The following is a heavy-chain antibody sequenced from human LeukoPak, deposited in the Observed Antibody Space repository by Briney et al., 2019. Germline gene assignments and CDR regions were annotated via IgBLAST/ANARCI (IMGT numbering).Heavy chain of an antibody. Sequence: ASVKVSCKASGYTFTSYGISWVRQAPGQGLEWMGWISAYNGNTNYAQKLQGRVTMTTDTSTSTAYMELRSLRSDDTAVYYCARTYCSSTSCQYNWFDPWGQGTLVTVSS. CDR3: ARTYCSSTSCQYNWFDP. V-gene: IGHV1-18*01. CDR2: ISAYNGNT. D-gene: IGHD2-2*01. J-gene: IGHJ5*02. CDR1: GYTFTSYG.